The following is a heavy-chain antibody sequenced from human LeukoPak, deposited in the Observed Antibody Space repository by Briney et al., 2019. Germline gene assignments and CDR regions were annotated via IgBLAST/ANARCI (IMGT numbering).Heavy chain of an antibody. CDR2: ISSSSSYI. V-gene: IGHV3-21*01. D-gene: IGHD1-26*01. CDR1: GFTFSSYS. CDR3: AREGGRWELPPSQVNY. Sequence: GSLRLSCAASGFTFSSYSMNLVRQAPGKGLEWVSSISSSSSYIYYADSVKGRFTISRGNAKNSLYLQMNSLRAEDTAVYYCAREGGRWELPPSQVNYWGQGTLVTVSS. J-gene: IGHJ4*02.